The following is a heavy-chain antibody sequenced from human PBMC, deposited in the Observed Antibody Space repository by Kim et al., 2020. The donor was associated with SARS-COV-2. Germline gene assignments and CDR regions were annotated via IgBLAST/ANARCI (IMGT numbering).Heavy chain of an antibody. CDR2: MNPNSGNT. V-gene: IGHV1-8*01. D-gene: IGHD2-2*01. Sequence: ASVKVSCKASGYTFTSYDINWVRQATGQGLEWMGWMNPNSGNTAYAQNFPGRVTMTRNTSISTAYMQLSSLRSEDTAVYYCARGVVPAAMNYYYYMDVWG. CDR3: ARGVVPAAMNYYYYMDV. J-gene: IGHJ6*03. CDR1: GYTFTSYD.